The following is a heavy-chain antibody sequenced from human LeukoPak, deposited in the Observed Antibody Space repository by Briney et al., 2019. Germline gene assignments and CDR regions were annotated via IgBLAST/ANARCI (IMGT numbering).Heavy chain of an antibody. D-gene: IGHD5-24*01. Sequence: PGGSLRLSCAASGFTFSSYEMNWVRQAPGKGLEWVSYISSSGSTIYYADSVKGRFTISRDNAKNSLYLQMNSLRAEDTAVYYCARAMTNIIEMATIWDDAFDIRGQGTMVTVSS. CDR3: ARAMTNIIEMATIWDDAFDI. CDR2: ISSSGSTI. J-gene: IGHJ3*02. V-gene: IGHV3-48*03. CDR1: GFTFSSYE.